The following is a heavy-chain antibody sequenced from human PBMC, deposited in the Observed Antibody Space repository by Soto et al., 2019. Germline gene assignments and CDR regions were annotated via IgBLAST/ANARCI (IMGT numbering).Heavy chain of an antibody. D-gene: IGHD3-16*01. CDR2: IYPGDSDT. V-gene: IGHV5-51*01. J-gene: IGHJ4*02. CDR3: ERQDSHAYFSFDS. Sequence: XDSLKVSCKTSGYVFSNYWIALVLQMPGEGLEWMGIIYPGDSDTRYRPSFIGQVTISADRSINTAFLQWTSLKASDSGIYFCERQDSHAYFSFDSWGQGTVVTVSS. CDR1: GYVFSNYW.